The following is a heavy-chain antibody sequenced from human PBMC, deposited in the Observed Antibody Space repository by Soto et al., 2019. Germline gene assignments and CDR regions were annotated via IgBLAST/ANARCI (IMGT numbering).Heavy chain of an antibody. V-gene: IGHV6-1*01. CDR2: TYYRSQGFD. Sequence: SQTLSLTCAISGESVASNIAAWNWIRQSPSSGLEWLGRTYYRSQGFDDYAESVKSRISITPDTSKNQFSLQLNSVTPDDTAVYYCARDSSGYYLRYFDCWAQGTLVTVS. CDR1: GESVASNIAA. CDR3: ARDSSGYYLRYFDC. J-gene: IGHJ4*02. D-gene: IGHD3-22*01.